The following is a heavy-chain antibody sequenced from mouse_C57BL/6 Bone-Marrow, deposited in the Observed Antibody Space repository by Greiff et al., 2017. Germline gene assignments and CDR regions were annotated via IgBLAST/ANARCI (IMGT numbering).Heavy chain of an antibody. CDR1: GYAFTNYL. V-gene: IGHV1-54*01. Sequence: QVQLQQSGAELVRPGTSVKVSCTASGYAFTNYLIEWVKQRPGQGLEWIGVINPGSGGTNYNEKFKGKATLTADTSSSTAYMQLSSLTSEDSAVYFCARGGYYGSTFAYWGQGTLVTVSA. CDR3: ARGGYYGSTFAY. CDR2: INPGSGGT. J-gene: IGHJ3*01. D-gene: IGHD1-1*01.